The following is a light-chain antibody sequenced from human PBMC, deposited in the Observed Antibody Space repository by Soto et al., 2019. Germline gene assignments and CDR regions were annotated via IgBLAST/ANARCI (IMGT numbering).Light chain of an antibody. CDR2: DVS. CDR1: SSDVGGYNY. V-gene: IGLV2-14*01. CDR3: SSYKSGSTLVV. Sequence: QSALTQPAAVSGSPGQSITISCTGTSSDVGGYNYVSWYQQHPGKAPKLMIYDVSNRPSGVSNRFSGSKSGNTASLTISGLQAEDEADYYCSSYKSGSTLVVFGGGTKLTVL. J-gene: IGLJ2*01.